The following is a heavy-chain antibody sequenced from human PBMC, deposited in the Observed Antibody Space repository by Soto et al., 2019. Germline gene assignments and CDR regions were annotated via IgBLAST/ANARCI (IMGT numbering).Heavy chain of an antibody. CDR3: ARSYCADSVSCNWFDP. CDR1: GDSSSTYY. Sequence: QVQLQESGPGLVKSSETLSLTCSVSGDSSSTYYWGWIRQPPGKGLEWIGYINYSGTSNHNPSLTNRPCITVDASKNQVSLKLTSVTAADTAVYYCARSYCADSVSCNWFDPWGQGTLVVVSS. CDR2: INYSGTS. D-gene: IGHD2-8*02. V-gene: IGHV4-59*01. J-gene: IGHJ5*02.